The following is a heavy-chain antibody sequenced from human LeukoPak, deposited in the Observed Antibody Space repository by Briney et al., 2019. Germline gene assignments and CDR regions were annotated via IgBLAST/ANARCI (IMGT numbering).Heavy chain of an antibody. J-gene: IGHJ6*02. V-gene: IGHV4-38-2*02. D-gene: IGHD3-22*01. CDR2: IYHSGST. CDR1: GYSISSGYY. CDR3: ARDKYYDSSGQRPSYYGMDV. Sequence: SETLSLTCTVSGYSISSGYYWGWIRQPPGKGLEWIGSIYHSGSTYYNPSLKSRVTISVDTSKNQFSLKLSSVTAADTAVYYCARDKYYDSSGQRPSYYGMDVWGQGTTVTVSS.